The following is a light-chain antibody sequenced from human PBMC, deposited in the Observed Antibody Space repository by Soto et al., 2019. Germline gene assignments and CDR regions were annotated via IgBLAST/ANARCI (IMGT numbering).Light chain of an antibody. CDR2: DVS. Sequence: QSVLTQPASVSGSPGQSIAISCTGSSSDVGGYNFVSWYQQHSGKAPKLMISDVSNRPSGVSDRFSGSKSGNTASLTISGLQAEDEADYFCCSYAGSYTFGVFGTGTKVTVL. CDR1: SSDVGGYNF. V-gene: IGLV2-14*03. CDR3: CSYAGSYTFGV. J-gene: IGLJ1*01.